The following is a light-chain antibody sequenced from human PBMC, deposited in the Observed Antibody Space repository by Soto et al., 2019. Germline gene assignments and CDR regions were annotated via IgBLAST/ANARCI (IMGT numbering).Light chain of an antibody. Sequence: QTVLTQPASVSGSPEQSITISCTGTSGDVDASRYVAWYQQHPNKAPKVLIYEGNNRPSGVSDRFSGSKSGDTASLTISGLQVYDEADYPWTAYAPTITLCGGRT. CDR1: SGDVDASRY. CDR3: TAYAPTITL. CDR2: EGN. J-gene: IGLJ2*01. V-gene: IGLV2-14*03.